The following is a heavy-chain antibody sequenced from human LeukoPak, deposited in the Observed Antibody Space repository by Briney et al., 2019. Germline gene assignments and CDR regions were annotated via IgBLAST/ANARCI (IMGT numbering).Heavy chain of an antibody. Sequence: GASVKVSCKASGYTFTSYYMHWVRQAPGQGLEWMGLINPSGGSTSYAQKFQGRVTMTRDTSTSTVYMELSSLRSEDTAVYYCARALNYGDYYYYGMDVWGQGTTVTVSS. CDR3: ARALNYGDYYYYGMDV. J-gene: IGHJ6*02. D-gene: IGHD4-17*01. CDR2: INPSGGST. CDR1: GYTFTSYY. V-gene: IGHV1-46*01.